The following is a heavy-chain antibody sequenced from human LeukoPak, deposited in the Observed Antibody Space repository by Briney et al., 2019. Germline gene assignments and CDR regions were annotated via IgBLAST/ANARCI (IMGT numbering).Heavy chain of an antibody. CDR1: GYSFTGYW. CDR3: ARHFQVAATHDAFDI. CDR2: IYPGDSDT. V-gene: IGHV5-51*01. D-gene: IGHD2-15*01. J-gene: IGHJ3*02. Sequence: GESLKISCKGSGYSFTGYWIGWVRQMPGKGLEWMGIIYPGDSDTRYSPSFQGQVTISADKSISTAYLQWSSLKASDTAMYYCARHFQVAATHDAFDIWGQGTMVTVSS.